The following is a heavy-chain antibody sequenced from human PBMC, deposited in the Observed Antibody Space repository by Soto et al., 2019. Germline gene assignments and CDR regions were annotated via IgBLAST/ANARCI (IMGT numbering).Heavy chain of an antibody. D-gene: IGHD6-25*01. CDR2: VTGRASST. CDR3: ANHLPSKMKQRLWADALHI. CDR1: GFTFPNYA. Sequence: EVRLLESGGGLVQPGGSLRLSCFASGFTFPNYAMSWVRQAPGKGLEWVSVVTGRASSTYYADSVEGRFTISRDNSRNTLLLQMNSLGAEDTAVYYCANHLPSKMKQRLWADALHIWGQGTMLTVSS. J-gene: IGHJ3*02. V-gene: IGHV3-23*01.